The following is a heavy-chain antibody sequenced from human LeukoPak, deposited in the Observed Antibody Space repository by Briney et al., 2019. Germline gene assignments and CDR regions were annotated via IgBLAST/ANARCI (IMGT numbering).Heavy chain of an antibody. CDR1: GDSVSSNSAT. CDR3: AREGSDGYLFDY. J-gene: IGHJ4*02. D-gene: IGHD3-16*01. Sequence: SQTLSLTCAISGDSVSSNSATWDWIRQSPSRGLEWLGRTYYRSKWYNDYAVSVKSRVTINPGTSKNQFSLQLNSVTPEDTAVYYCAREGSDGYLFDYWGQGSLVIVSS. V-gene: IGHV6-1*01. CDR2: TYYRSKWYN.